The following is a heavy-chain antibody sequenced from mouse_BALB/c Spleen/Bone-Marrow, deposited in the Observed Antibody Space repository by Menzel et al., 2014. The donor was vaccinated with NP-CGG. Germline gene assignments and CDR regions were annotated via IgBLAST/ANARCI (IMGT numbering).Heavy chain of an antibody. D-gene: IGHD1-3*01. CDR3: ARSPGEVNY. CDR1: GFNIIYAY. Sequence: EVQLQQSGAELVKPGASVKLSCTASGFNIIYAYIHWVKRRPEQGLEWIGRFYPANGNTNYDPKFQGKATITADTSSNTAYLHLNSLTSEDTAVYYCARSPGEVNYWGQGTLVTVPA. J-gene: IGHJ3*01. V-gene: IGHV14-3*02. CDR2: FYPANGNT.